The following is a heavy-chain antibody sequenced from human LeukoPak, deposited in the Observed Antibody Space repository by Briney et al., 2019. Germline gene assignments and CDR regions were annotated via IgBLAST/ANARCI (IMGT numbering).Heavy chain of an antibody. CDR2: IGPNSGGT. V-gene: IGHV1-2*02. D-gene: IGHD6-6*01. J-gene: IGHJ5*02. Sequence: ASVKVSCKASGYTFTDYYMHWVRQAPGQGLEWMGWIGPNSGGTNYAQKFQGRVTMTRDSSTSTAYMGLTRLISDDTAVYYCARSNIAVRRGDNWFDPWGQGTLVTVSS. CDR1: GYTFTDYY. CDR3: ARSNIAVRRGDNWFDP.